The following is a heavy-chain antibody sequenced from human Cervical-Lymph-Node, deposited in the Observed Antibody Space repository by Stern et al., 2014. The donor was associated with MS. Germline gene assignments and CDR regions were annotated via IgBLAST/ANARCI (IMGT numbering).Heavy chain of an antibody. J-gene: IGHJ1*01. Sequence: QVQLMQSGAEVKRPGSSVRVSCKASGDNFSRYTFAWVRQAPGQGLAWVGRIPPILEIVDYAQKLQDRVTIIADKATNTVHMELSSLNFEDTAVYFCASGLGRGACFDWGQGTLVTVSS. CDR2: IPPILEIV. CDR3: ASGLGRGACFD. V-gene: IGHV1-69*02. D-gene: IGHD7-27*01. CDR1: GDNFSRYT.